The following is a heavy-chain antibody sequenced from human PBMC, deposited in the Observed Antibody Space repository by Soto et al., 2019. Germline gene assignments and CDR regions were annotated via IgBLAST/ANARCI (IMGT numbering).Heavy chain of an antibody. V-gene: IGHV3-30*18. CDR2: ISYDGSNK. CDR3: AKDSYSSSPRGYYYYGMDV. D-gene: IGHD6-6*01. Sequence: GGSLRLSCAASGFTFSSYGMHWVRQAQGKGLEWVAVISYDGSNKYYADSVKGRFTISRDNSKNTLYLQMNSLRAEDTAVYYCAKDSYSSSPRGYYYYGMDVWGQGTKVTVSS. CDR1: GFTFSSYG. J-gene: IGHJ6*02.